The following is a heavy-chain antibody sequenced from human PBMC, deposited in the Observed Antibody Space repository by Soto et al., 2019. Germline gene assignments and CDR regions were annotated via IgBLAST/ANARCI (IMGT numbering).Heavy chain of an antibody. V-gene: IGHV4-59*01. J-gene: IGHJ6*02. Sequence: SDTLSLTCTVSGGSISSYYWSWIRQPPGKGLEWIGYMYNTGSTVYNPSLKSRVTISVDTSKNQFSLKLNAVTAADTAVYYCARDLWGYCGTDCYPLDVWGQGTTVTVSS. CDR3: ARDLWGYCGTDCYPLDV. CDR2: MYNTGST. D-gene: IGHD2-21*02. CDR1: GGSISSYY.